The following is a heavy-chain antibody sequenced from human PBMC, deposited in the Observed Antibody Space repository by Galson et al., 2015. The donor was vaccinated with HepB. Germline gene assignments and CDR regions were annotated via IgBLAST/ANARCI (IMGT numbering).Heavy chain of an antibody. D-gene: IGHD2-15*01. V-gene: IGHV1-18*01. J-gene: IGHJ1*01. CDR1: GYTFTSYG. CDR2: ISAYNGNT. CDR3: ARALEGSCSGGSCYWGYFQH. Sequence: SVKVSCKASGYTFTSYGISWVRQAPGQGLEWMGWISAYNGNTNYAQKLQGRVTMTTDTSTSTAYMELRSLRSDDTAVYYCARALEGSCSGGSCYWGYFQHWGQGTLVTVSS.